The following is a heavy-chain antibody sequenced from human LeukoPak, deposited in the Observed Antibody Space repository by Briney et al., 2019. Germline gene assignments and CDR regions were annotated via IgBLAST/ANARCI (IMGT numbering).Heavy chain of an antibody. CDR1: GYTFTGYY. Sequence: ASVKVSCKASGYTFTGYYMRWVRQAPGQGLEWMGRINPNSGGTNYAQKFQGRVTMTRDTSISTAYMELSRLRSDDTAVYYCARADYYDSSGYYYGLDIWGQGTMVTVSS. J-gene: IGHJ3*02. CDR3: ARADYYDSSGYYYGLDI. CDR2: INPNSGGT. D-gene: IGHD3-22*01. V-gene: IGHV1-2*06.